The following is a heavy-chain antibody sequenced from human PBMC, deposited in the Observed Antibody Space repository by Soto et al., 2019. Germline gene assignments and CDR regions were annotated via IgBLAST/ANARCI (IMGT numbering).Heavy chain of an antibody. D-gene: IGHD5-12*01. Sequence: HPGGSLRLSCAASGFTFSSYAMSWVRQAPGKGLEWVSAISGSGGSTYYADSVKGRFTISRDNSKNTLYLQMNSLRAEDTAVYYCAKCLLVAPLFDYWGQGTLVTVSS. CDR1: GFTFSSYA. V-gene: IGHV3-23*01. J-gene: IGHJ4*02. CDR2: ISGSGGST. CDR3: AKCLLVAPLFDY.